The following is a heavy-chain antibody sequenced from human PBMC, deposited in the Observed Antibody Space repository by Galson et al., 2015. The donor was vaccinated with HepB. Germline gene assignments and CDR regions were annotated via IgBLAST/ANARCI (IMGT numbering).Heavy chain of an antibody. CDR2: AYHSGGT. Sequence: LTCAVSGDSISNDSWWSWVRQPPGEGLEWIGEAYHSGGTNYRPSLKSRVTISVDKSKNQFSLKLTSVTAADTAVYYCARAKEGRGYFDYWGQGTLVTVSS. CDR3: ARAKEGRGYFDY. D-gene: IGHD3-10*01. J-gene: IGHJ4*02. V-gene: IGHV4-4*02. CDR1: GDSISNDSW.